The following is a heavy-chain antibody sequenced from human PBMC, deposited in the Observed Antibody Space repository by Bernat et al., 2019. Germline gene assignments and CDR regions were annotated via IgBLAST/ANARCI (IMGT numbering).Heavy chain of an antibody. D-gene: IGHD3-3*01. V-gene: IGHV4-39*01. CDR2: IYYSGST. CDR3: ATPRYYDFWSGYLKPHDAFDI. CDR1: GGSISSSSYY. J-gene: IGHJ3*02. Sequence: QLQLQESGPGLVKPSETLSLTCTVSGGSISSSSYYWGWIRQPPGKGLEWIGSIYYSGSTYYNPSLKSRVPISVATSKNQFSLKLRSVTAADTAVYYCATPRYYDFWSGYLKPHDAFDIWGQGTMVTVSS.